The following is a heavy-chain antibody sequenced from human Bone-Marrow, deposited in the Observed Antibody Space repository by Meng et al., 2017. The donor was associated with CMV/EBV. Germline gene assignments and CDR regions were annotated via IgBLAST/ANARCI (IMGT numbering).Heavy chain of an antibody. Sequence: GGSLRLSCAASGFTFSSYSMNWVRQAPGKGLEWVSSISSSSSYIYYADSVKGRFTISRDNAKNSLYLQMNSLRAEDTAVYYCARETFYCSSTSCYPDYWGQGTLVTVSS. CDR3: ARETFYCSSTSCYPDY. CDR2: ISSSSSYI. V-gene: IGHV3-21*01. CDR1: GFTFSSYS. D-gene: IGHD2-2*01. J-gene: IGHJ4*02.